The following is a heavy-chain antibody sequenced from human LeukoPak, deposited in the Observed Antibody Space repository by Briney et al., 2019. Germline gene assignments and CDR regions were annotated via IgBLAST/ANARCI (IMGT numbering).Heavy chain of an antibody. D-gene: IGHD5-18*01. CDR3: VRDDRGYNHGRQGYNYYYYYMDV. CDR1: GFTFYNYG. Sequence: GRSLRLSRAASGFTFYNYGMHWVHQAPGKGLEWVAVIWYDGTHIYYADSVKGRFTISRDNSKNTLYLQMNSLRAEDTAVYYCVRDDRGYNHGRQGYNYYYYYMDVWGKGTTVTVSS. V-gene: IGHV3-33*08. CDR2: IWYDGTHI. J-gene: IGHJ6*03.